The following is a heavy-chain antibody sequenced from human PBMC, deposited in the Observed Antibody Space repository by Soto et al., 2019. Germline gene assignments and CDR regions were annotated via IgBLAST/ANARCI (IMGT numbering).Heavy chain of an antibody. CDR1: GYTCTSYG. V-gene: IGHV1-18*01. CDR3: ARNERAAEVRNWFDP. J-gene: IGHJ5*02. D-gene: IGHD6-13*01. CDR2: ISAYNGNT. Sequence: QVQLVQSGAEVKKPGASVKVSCKASGYTCTSYGISWVRQAPGQGLEWMGWISAYNGNTNYAQKLQGRVTMTTDTSTSTAYMEPRSLRSDDTTVYYCARNERAAEVRNWFDPWGQGTLVTVSS.